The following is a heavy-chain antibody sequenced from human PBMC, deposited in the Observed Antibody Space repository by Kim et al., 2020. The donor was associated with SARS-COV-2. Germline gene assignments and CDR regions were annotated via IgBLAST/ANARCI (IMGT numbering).Heavy chain of an antibody. V-gene: IGHV3-23*01. CDR2: TSGSGRST. CDR1: GFTFTSYA. J-gene: IGHJ4*02. D-gene: IGHD3-3*01. Sequence: GGSLRLSCVASGFTFTSYAMSWVRQAPGKGLEWVAATSGSGRSTYYADSIKGRFTISRDNSKNTLFLQMNSLRVEDTAIYYCVKDQEWDFGVVIGFHYWGQGARVTISS. CDR3: VKDQEWDFGVVIGFHY.